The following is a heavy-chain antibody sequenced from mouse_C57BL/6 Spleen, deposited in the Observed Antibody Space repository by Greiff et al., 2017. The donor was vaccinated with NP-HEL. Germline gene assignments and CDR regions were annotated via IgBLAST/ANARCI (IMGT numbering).Heavy chain of an antibody. V-gene: IGHV1-50*01. D-gene: IGHD2-1*01. CDR2: IDPSDSYT. J-gene: IGHJ4*01. CDR3: ARENGNYGAMDY. CDR1: GYTFTSYW. Sequence: QVQLQQSGAELVKPGASVKLSCKASGYTFTSYWMQWVKQRPGQGLEWIGEIDPSDSYTNYNQKFKGKATLTVDTSSSTAYMQLSSLTSEDSAVYYCARENGNYGAMDYWGQGTSVTVSS.